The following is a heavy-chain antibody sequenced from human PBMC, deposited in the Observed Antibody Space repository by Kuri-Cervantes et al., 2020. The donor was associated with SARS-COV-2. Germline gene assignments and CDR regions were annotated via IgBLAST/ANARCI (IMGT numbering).Heavy chain of an antibody. D-gene: IGHD2-2*01. CDR2: INPNSGGT. Sequence: ASVKVSCKASGYTFTGYYMHWVRQAPGQGLEWMGRINPNSGGTNYAQKFQGRVTMTRDTSISTAYMELSRLRSDDTAVYYCARASSIVVVPAAPFDYWGQGTLVTVSS. J-gene: IGHJ4*02. V-gene: IGHV1-2*06. CDR3: ARASSIVVVPAAPFDY. CDR1: GYTFTGYY.